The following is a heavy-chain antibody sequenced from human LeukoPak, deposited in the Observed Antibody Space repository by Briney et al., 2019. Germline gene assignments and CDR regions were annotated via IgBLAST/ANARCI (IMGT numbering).Heavy chain of an antibody. V-gene: IGHV3-21*01. D-gene: IGHD6-13*01. CDR3: ARDRIAAADYYYYYGMDV. J-gene: IGHJ6*02. Sequence: PGGSLRLSCAASGXTFSSYSMNWVRQAPGKGLEWVLSFSSSSTYIYYADSVKGRFTISRDNAKNSLYLQMNSLRAEDTAVYYCARDRIAAADYYYYYGMDVWGQGTTVTVSS. CDR1: GXTFSSYS. CDR2: FSSSSTYI.